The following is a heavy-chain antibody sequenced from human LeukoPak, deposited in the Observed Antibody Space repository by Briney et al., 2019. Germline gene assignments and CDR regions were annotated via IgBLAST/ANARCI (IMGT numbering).Heavy chain of an antibody. J-gene: IGHJ4*02. V-gene: IGHV4-61*01. CDR1: GGSVSRGSYY. CDR3: ARAWDLNFDS. Sequence: PSETLSPTCTVSGGSVSRGSYYWNWIRQPPGKELEWIAFIYYSGDINYNPSLRSRLTISVDTSNSQFSLRLRSVTAADTAVYYCARAWDLNFDSWGQGTLVTVSS. CDR2: IYYSGDI. D-gene: IGHD1-26*01.